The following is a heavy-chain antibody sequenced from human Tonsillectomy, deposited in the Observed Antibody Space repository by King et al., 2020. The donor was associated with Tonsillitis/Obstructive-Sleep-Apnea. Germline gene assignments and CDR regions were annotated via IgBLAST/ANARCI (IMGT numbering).Heavy chain of an antibody. CDR2: IDPSDSYT. Sequence: VQLVESGAEVKKPGESLRISCKGSGYRFTSYWINWVRQMPGKGLEWMGRIDPSDSYTNYSRSFQAHVTISADKSISNDYLQWSSLRASDTAMYYCVGADYYNMAFWGQGTTVTVSS. CDR3: VGADYYNMAF. V-gene: IGHV5-10-1*03. J-gene: IGHJ6*02. D-gene: IGHD4/OR15-4a*01. CDR1: GYRFTSYW.